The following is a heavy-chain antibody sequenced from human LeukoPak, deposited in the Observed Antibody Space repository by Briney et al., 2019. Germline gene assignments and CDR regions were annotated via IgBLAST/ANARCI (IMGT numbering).Heavy chain of an antibody. J-gene: IGHJ4*02. CDR1: GFTFSSYS. Sequence: GGSLRLSCSASGFTFSSYSMNWVRQAPGKGLEWVSSISSSSSYIYYADSVKGRFTISRDNAKNSLYLQMNSLRAEDTAVYYCARARDSNYWTDYWGQGTLVTVSS. CDR2: ISSSSSYI. CDR3: ARARDSNYWTDY. D-gene: IGHD4-11*01. V-gene: IGHV3-21*01.